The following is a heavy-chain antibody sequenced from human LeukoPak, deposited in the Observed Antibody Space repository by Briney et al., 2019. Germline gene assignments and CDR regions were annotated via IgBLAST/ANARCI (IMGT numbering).Heavy chain of an antibody. V-gene: IGHV1-24*01. Sequence: ASVKVSCKASGYTFTGYYMHWVRQAPGKGLEWMGGFDPEDGETIYAQKFQGRVTMTEDTSTDTAYMELSSLRSEDTAVYYCATIVRGGLDYWGQGTLVTVSS. CDR1: GYTFTGYY. J-gene: IGHJ4*02. CDR3: ATIVRGGLDY. D-gene: IGHD3-16*01. CDR2: FDPEDGET.